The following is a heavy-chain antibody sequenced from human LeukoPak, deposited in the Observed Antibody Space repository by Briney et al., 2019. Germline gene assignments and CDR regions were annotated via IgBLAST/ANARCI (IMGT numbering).Heavy chain of an antibody. CDR1: GGYISSYY. Sequence: SETLSLTCTVSGGYISSYYWSWIRQPAGKGLERIRRIYTSGSTNYNPSLKSRVTMSVDTSKNQFSLKLSSVTAADTAVYYCARGSITIFGVVTPAYYYMDVWGKGTTVTVSS. CDR3: ARGSITIFGVVTPAYYYMDV. CDR2: IYTSGST. D-gene: IGHD3-3*01. V-gene: IGHV4-4*07. J-gene: IGHJ6*03.